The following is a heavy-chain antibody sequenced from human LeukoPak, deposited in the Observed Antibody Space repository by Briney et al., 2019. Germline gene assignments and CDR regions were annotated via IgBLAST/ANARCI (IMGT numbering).Heavy chain of an antibody. D-gene: IGHD1-14*01. CDR3: ARDPALPLDS. CDR2: IWYDGSNE. J-gene: IGHJ4*02. CDR1: GFTLSNYA. V-gene: IGHV3-33*01. Sequence: GGSLRLSCAASGFTLSNYAMHWVRQTPGKGLEWVAVIWYDGSNEYYSEFVKGRFAISRDTSRNTLYLQTNNFRAVYTAVYFSARDPALPLDSWGQGTLVTVSS.